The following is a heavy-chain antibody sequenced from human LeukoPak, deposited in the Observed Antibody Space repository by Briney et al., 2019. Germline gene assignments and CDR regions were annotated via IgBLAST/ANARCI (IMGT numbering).Heavy chain of an antibody. Sequence: SETLSLTCTVSGYSISSGYFWGWIRQPPGKGLECIGTIYHSGSTYYNPSLKSRVTISVDTSKNQFSLRLNSVTAADTAVYYCARIYSSSWFLNWFDPWGQGTLVTVSS. D-gene: IGHD6-13*01. V-gene: IGHV4-38-2*02. CDR1: GYSISSGYF. CDR2: IYHSGST. J-gene: IGHJ5*02. CDR3: ARIYSSSWFLNWFDP.